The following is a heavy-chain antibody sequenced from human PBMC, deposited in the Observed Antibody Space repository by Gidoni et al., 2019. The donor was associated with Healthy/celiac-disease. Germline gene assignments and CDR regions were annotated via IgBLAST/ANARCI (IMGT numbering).Heavy chain of an antibody. J-gene: IGHJ4*02. CDR1: GGSISSGGSS. V-gene: IGHV4-30-2*01. Sequence: QLQLQESGSGLVKPSQTLSITRAVSGGSISSGGSSWSWLRQPPGKGLEWIGYIYHSGSTYYTPSLKSRVTISVDRSKNQFSLKLSSVTAADTAVYYCARDSRSRGFDYWGQGTLVTVSS. CDR2: IYHSGST. CDR3: ARDSRSRGFDY. D-gene: IGHD6-13*01.